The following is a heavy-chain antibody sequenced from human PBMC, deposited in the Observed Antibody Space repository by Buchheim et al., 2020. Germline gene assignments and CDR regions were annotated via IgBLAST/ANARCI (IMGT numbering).Heavy chain of an antibody. V-gene: IGHV3-30*04. Sequence: QVQLVESGGGVVQPGRSLRLSCAASGFTFSSYAMHWVRQAPGTGLEWVAVISYDGSNKYYADSVKGRFTISRDNSKNKLYLQMNSLRAEDTAVYYCARDLIDYDFWSGTNYYYYYGMDVWGQGTT. CDR3: ARDLIDYDFWSGTNYYYYYGMDV. J-gene: IGHJ6*02. CDR2: ISYDGSNK. D-gene: IGHD3-3*01. CDR1: GFTFSSYA.